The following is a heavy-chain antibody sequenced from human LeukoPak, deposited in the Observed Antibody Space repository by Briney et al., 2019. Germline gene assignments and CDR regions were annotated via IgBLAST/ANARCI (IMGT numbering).Heavy chain of an antibody. Sequence: ASETLSLTCTVSGGSISTYYWSWIRQPPGKGLEWIGYISYTVTSNYNPSLKSRVAISVDTSKNQFSLKLSSVTAADTAVYYCARVGDWNDLVYWGQGTLVTVSS. D-gene: IGHD1-1*01. V-gene: IGHV4-59*01. CDR3: ARVGDWNDLVY. CDR2: ISYTVTS. J-gene: IGHJ4*02. CDR1: GGSISTYY.